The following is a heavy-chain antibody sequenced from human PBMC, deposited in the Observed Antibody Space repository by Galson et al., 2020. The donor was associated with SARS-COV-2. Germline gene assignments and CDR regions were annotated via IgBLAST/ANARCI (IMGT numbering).Heavy chain of an antibody. CDR1: GDSITSGNYY. J-gene: IGHJ6*02. V-gene: IGHV4-61*02. CDR2: IYKGGRT. D-gene: IGHD3-3*01. Sequence: SETLSLTCTVSGDSITSGNYYWSWVRQPAGKGLEWIGRIYKGGRTDYNPSLCRHVAITIDTPKNQFSLEVTSVTAADTAVYYCARGNSPCVTIFGILTGTCGMDVWGQGTTVTVSS. CDR3: ARGNSPCVTIFGILTGTCGMDV.